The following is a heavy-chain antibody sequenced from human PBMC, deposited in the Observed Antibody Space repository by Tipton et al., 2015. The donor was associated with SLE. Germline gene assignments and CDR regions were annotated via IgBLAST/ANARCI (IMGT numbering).Heavy chain of an antibody. Sequence: SLRLSCAASGFSFSTYWMSWVRQAPGKGLEWVANISGSGGSIQHADSVKGRFIISRDNAKNSLYLQMNGLRAEDTAVYYCARAGYDFWSGYYYYFDYWGQGTLVTVSS. CDR3: ARAGYDFWSGYYYYFDY. V-gene: IGHV3-48*04. J-gene: IGHJ4*02. CDR2: ISGSGGSI. D-gene: IGHD3-3*01. CDR1: GFSFSTYW.